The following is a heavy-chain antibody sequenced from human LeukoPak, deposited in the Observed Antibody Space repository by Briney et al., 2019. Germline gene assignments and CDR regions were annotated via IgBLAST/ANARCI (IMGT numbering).Heavy chain of an antibody. CDR1: GFTFSSYS. Sequence: GGSLRLSCAASGFTFSSYSMNWVRQAPGKGLEWVSYISSSSSTIYYADSVKGRFTISRDNAKNSLYLQMNSLRAEDTAVYYCARATGREVGALYYWGQGTLVTVSS. CDR2: ISSSSSTI. CDR3: ARATGREVGALYY. V-gene: IGHV3-48*01. D-gene: IGHD1-26*01. J-gene: IGHJ4*02.